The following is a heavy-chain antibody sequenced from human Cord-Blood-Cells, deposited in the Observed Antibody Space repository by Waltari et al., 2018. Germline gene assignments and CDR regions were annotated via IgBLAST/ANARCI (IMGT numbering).Heavy chain of an antibody. D-gene: IGHD1-26*01. Sequence: QVQLQQWGAGLLKPSETLSLTCAVYGGSFSGYYWSWIRQPPGKGLEWIGEINHSGSTNNNPSLKSRVTISVDTSKNQFSLKLSSVTAADTAVYYCARSSYELGHNYYYYGMDVWGQGTTVTVSS. CDR1: GGSFSGYY. J-gene: IGHJ6*02. V-gene: IGHV4-34*01. CDR3: ARSSYELGHNYYYYGMDV. CDR2: INHSGST.